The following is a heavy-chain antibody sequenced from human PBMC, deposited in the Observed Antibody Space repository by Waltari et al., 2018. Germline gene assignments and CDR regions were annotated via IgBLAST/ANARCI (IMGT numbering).Heavy chain of an antibody. V-gene: IGHV1-69-2*01. J-gene: IGHJ6*02. CDR2: VEPEDGET. D-gene: IGHD3-9*01. CDR3: ARRGDFDWRGGSVVGGMDV. CDR1: GYTFTDYS. Sequence: EVQLVQSGAEVKKPGATVKISCKASGYTFTDYSMHWVQQAPGNGLEWMGSVEPEDGETIYAEKCQGRVNRTADTATDTAYMELTSLRSEDRAVYYCARRGDFDWRGGSVVGGMDVWGQGTTVTVSS.